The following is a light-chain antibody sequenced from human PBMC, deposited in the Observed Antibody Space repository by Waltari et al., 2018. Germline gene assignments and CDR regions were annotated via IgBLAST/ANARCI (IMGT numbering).Light chain of an antibody. V-gene: IGLV2-8*01. J-gene: IGLJ1*01. Sequence: QSALTQPPSASGSPGQSVTISCTGTSSDVGGYNYVSWYQQYPGKAPKLMIYEVSKRPSGVPDRFSGSKSGNTASLTVSGLQAEDDADYYCSSYAGSNNAFVFGTGTKVTVL. CDR3: SSYAGSNNAFV. CDR1: SSDVGGYNY. CDR2: EVS.